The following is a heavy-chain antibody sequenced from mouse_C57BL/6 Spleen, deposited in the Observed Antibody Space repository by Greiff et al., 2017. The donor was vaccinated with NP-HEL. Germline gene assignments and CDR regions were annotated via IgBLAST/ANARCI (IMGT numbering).Heavy chain of an antibody. CDR1: GYTFTSYW. CDR3: ARSPSTMVTLYFDY. CDR2: IHPNSGST. D-gene: IGHD2-2*01. J-gene: IGHJ2*01. V-gene: IGHV1-64*01. Sequence: VQLQQPGAELVKPGASVKLSCKASGYTFTSYWMHWVKQRPGQGLEWIGMIHPNSGSTNYNEKFKSKATLTVDKSSSTAYMQLSSLTSEDSAVYYCARSPSTMVTLYFDYWGQGTTLTVSS.